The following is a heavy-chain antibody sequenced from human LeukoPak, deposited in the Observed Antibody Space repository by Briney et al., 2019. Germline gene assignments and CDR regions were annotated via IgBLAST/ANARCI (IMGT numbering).Heavy chain of an antibody. CDR3: ATGGYYYYYGMDV. CDR2: ITTGGPNT. V-gene: IGHV3-23*01. Sequence: TGGSLRLSCTASGFTFSSYTMSWVRQAPGKGLKWVSTITTGGPNTYYADSVKGRFTVSRDDSKNTLYLQMNSLRAEDTAVYYCATGGYYYYYGMDVWGQGTTVTVSS. J-gene: IGHJ6*02. D-gene: IGHD3-10*01. CDR1: GFTFSSYT.